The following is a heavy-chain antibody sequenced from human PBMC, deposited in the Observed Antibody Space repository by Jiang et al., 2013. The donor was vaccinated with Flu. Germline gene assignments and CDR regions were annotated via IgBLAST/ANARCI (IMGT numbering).Heavy chain of an antibody. D-gene: IGHD6-13*01. CDR2: IYPGDSDT. CDR1: GYSFTSYW. V-gene: IGHV5-51*01. Sequence: VKKPGESLKISCKGSGYSFTSYWIGWVRQMPGKGLEWMGIIYPGDSDTRYSPSFQGQVTISADKSISTAYLQWSSLKASDTAMYYCARRLLGSSWYGGWYFDLWGRGTLVTVSS. CDR3: ARRLLGSSWYGGWYFDL. J-gene: IGHJ2*01.